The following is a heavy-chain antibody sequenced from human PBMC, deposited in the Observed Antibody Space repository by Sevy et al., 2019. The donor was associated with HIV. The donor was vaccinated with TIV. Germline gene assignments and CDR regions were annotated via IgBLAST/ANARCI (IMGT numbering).Heavy chain of an antibody. CDR2: FYDTGSA. J-gene: IGHJ2*01. Sequence: SETLSLTCTVSGGSISSSPYYWSWIRQPPGKGLEWIGSFYDTGSAYYNPSLKSRVTISVDTSKNQFSLRLSSVTAADTALYYCARHRAYCSDGSCYSPWYFNPWGRGTLVTVSS. V-gene: IGHV4-39*01. D-gene: IGHD2-15*01. CDR3: ARHRAYCSDGSCYSPWYFNP. CDR1: GGSISSSPYY.